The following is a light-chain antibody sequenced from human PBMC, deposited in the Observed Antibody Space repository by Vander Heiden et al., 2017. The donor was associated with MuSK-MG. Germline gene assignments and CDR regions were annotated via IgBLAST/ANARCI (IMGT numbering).Light chain of an antibody. CDR2: QDN. CDR1: RLGDMY. V-gene: IGLV3-1*01. Sequence: SYGLTQPPSLSVSPGQTVTITCSGDRLGDMYVSWYQKRPGQSPVLVIYQDNKRPSGIPERFSGSSSGRAATLTISGTQAGDEADYYCQAWDITAVFGGGTRLTVL. CDR3: QAWDITAV. J-gene: IGLJ2*01.